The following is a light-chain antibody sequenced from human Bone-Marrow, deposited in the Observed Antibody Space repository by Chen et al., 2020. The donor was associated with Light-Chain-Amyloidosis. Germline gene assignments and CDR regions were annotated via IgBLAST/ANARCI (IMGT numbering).Light chain of an antibody. CDR3: QVWDRSSDRPV. CDR2: DET. V-gene: IGLV3-21*02. CDR1: NIGSTS. Sequence: SSVLTQPSSVSVAPGQTATIACGGNNIGSTSVHWYQQTPGQAPLLVVYDETDRPPGIPERLSGSNSGNTATLTISRVEAGDEADYYCQVWDRSSDRPVFGGGTKLTVL. J-gene: IGLJ3*02.